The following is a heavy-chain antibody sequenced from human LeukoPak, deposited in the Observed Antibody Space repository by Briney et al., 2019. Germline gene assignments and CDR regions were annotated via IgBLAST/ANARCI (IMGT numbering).Heavy chain of an antibody. D-gene: IGHD3-10*01. CDR3: AKDYRFGELLPHPFDY. V-gene: IGHV3-43D*03. CDR2: ISWDGGST. J-gene: IGHJ4*02. Sequence: GGSLRLSCAASGFTFDDYAMHWVRQAPGKGLEWVSLISWDGGSTYYADSVKGRFTISRDNSKNTLYLQMNSLRAEDTAVYYCAKDYRFGELLPHPFDYWGQGTLVTVSS. CDR1: GFTFDDYA.